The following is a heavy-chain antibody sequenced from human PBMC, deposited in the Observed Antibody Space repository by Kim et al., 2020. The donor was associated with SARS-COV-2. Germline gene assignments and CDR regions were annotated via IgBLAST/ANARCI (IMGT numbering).Heavy chain of an antibody. D-gene: IGHD3-22*01. Sequence: SETLSLTCAVYGGSFSGYYWSWIHQPPGKGLEWIGEINHSGSTNYNPSLKSRVTISVDTSKNQFSLKLSSVTAADTAVYYCARYYCDSSGYYRGARFDPWGQGTLVTVSS. V-gene: IGHV4-34*01. CDR1: GGSFSGYY. CDR3: ARYYCDSSGYYRGARFDP. CDR2: INHSGST. J-gene: IGHJ5*02.